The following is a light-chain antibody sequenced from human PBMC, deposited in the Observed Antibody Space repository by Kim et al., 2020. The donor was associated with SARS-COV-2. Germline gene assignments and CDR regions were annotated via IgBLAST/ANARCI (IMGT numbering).Light chain of an antibody. V-gene: IGKV1-5*01. CDR2: DAF. J-gene: IGKJ1*01. CDR3: QQYDNYPRT. CDR1: QSVSGW. Sequence: ASVGDRVSITCRASQSVSGWLAWYQQKPGRAPKVLIYDAFTLESGVPSRFSGSGSGTEFTLTISSLQPDDFATYYCQQYDNYPRTFGQGTKVDIK.